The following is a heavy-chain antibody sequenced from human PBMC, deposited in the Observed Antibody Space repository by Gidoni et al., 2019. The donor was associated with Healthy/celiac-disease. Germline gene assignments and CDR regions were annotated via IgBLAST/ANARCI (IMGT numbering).Heavy chain of an antibody. CDR3: AKDDNDFWSGLWGAAHPFTYGMDV. D-gene: IGHD3-3*01. V-gene: IGHV3-23*01. CDR2: ISGSGGST. J-gene: IGHJ6*02. Sequence: LVRQAPGKGLEWVSAISGSGGSTYYADSVKGRFTISRDNSKNTLYLQMNSLRAEDTAVYYCAKDDNDFWSGLWGAAHPFTYGMDVWGQGTTVTVSS.